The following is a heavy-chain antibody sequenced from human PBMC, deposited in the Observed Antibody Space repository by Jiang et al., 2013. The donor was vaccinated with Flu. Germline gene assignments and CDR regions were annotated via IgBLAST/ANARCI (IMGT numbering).Heavy chain of an antibody. CDR3: ARARERRSARNDDALDI. V-gene: IGHV1-69*01. CDR2: IIPIFGTA. Sequence: GAEVKKPGSSVKVSCKASGGTFSSYAISWVRQAPGQGLEWMGGIIPIFGTANYAQKFQGRVTITADESTSTAYMELRSLRSDDTAVYYCARARERRSARNDDALDIWGQGTMVTVSS. D-gene: IGHD1-26*01. J-gene: IGHJ3*02. CDR1: GGTFSSYA.